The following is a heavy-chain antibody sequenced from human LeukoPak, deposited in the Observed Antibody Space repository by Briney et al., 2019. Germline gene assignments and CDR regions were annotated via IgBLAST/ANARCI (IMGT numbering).Heavy chain of an antibody. CDR2: INSDGSST. J-gene: IGHJ5*02. Sequence: GGSLRLSCAASGFTFSSYWKHWVRQAPGKGLVWVSRINSDGSSTSYADSVKGRFTISRDNAKNTLYLQMNSLRAEDTAVYYCARGPQPPMPGGWWFDPWGQGTLVTVSS. V-gene: IGHV3-74*01. CDR1: GFTFSSYW. D-gene: IGHD2-2*01. CDR3: ARGPQPPMPGGWWFDP.